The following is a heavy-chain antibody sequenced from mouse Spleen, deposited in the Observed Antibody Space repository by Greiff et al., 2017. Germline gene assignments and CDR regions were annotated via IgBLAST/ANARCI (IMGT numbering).Heavy chain of an antibody. D-gene: IGHD1-1*01. CDR2: ISSGSSTI. CDR3: ARDFDYYGSSYGY. J-gene: IGHJ2*01. V-gene: IGHV5-17*01. Sequence: EVQRVESGGGLVKPGGSLKLSCAASGFTFSDYGMHWVRQAPEKGLEWVAYISSGSSTIYYADTVKGRFTISRDNAKNTLFLQMTSLRSEDTAMYYCARDFDYYGSSYGYWGQGTTLTVSS. CDR1: GFTFSDYG.